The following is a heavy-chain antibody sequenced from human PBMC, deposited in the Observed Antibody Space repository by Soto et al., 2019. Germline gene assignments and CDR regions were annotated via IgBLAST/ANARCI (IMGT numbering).Heavy chain of an antibody. CDR1: GFTFSSYG. Sequence: GGSLRLSCAASGFTFSSYGMHWVRQAPGKGLEWVAVISYDGSNKYYADSVKGRFTISRDNSKNTLYLQMNSLRAEDTAVNYCAKDRQMSGMDVWGQGTTVTVSS. CDR3: AKDRQMSGMDV. CDR2: ISYDGSNK. V-gene: IGHV3-30*18. J-gene: IGHJ6*02.